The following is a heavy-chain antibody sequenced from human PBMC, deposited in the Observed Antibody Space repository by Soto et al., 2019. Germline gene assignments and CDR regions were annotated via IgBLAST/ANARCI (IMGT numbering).Heavy chain of an antibody. Sequence: LACAASGFTFTRYSMNWVRQAPGKGLEWVSSISSTTNYIYYGDSMKGRFTISRDNAKNSLYLEMNSLRAEDTAVYYCARESEDLTSNFDYWGQGTLVTVSS. CDR3: ARESEDLTSNFDY. V-gene: IGHV3-21*06. CDR2: ISSTTNYI. CDR1: GFTFTRYS. J-gene: IGHJ4*02.